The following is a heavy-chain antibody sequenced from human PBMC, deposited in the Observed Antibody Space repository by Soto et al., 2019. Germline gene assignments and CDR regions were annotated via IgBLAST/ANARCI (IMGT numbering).Heavy chain of an antibody. D-gene: IGHD3-9*01. V-gene: IGHV4-30-4*01. CDR2: IYYSGST. CDR1: GGSISSGDYY. Sequence: PSETLSLTCTVSGGSISSGDYYWSWIRQPPGKGLEWIGYIYYSGSTYYNPSLKSRVTISVDTSKNQFSLKLSSVTAADTAVYYCARVLRYFDWLYYFDYWGQGTLVTVSS. CDR3: ARVLRYFDWLYYFDY. J-gene: IGHJ4*02.